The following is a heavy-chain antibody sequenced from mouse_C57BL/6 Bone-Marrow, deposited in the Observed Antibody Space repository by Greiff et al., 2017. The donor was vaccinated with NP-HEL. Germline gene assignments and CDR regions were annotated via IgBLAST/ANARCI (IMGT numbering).Heavy chain of an antibody. CDR2: IYPRSGNT. CDR3: ARRTYYYGSNYAMDY. D-gene: IGHD1-1*01. J-gene: IGHJ4*01. CDR1: GYTFTSYG. V-gene: IGHV1-81*01. Sequence: VKLQESGAELARPGASVKLSCKASGYTFTSYGISWVKQRTGQGLEWIGEIYPRSGNTYYNEKFKGKATLTADKSSSTAYMELRSLTSEDSAVYFCARRTYYYGSNYAMDYWGQGTSVTVSS.